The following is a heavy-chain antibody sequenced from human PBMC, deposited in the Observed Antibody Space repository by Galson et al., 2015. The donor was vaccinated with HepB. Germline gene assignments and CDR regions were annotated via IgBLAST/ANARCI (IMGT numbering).Heavy chain of an antibody. CDR3: AKDSASYGDYEGHFDY. V-gene: IGHV3-43*01. Sequence: SLRLSCAASGFTFDDYTMHWVRQAPGKGLEWVSLISWDGGSTYYADSVKGRFTVSRDNSKNSLYLQMNSLRTEDTALYYCAKDSASYGDYEGHFDYWGQGTLVTVSS. CDR1: GFTFDDYT. D-gene: IGHD4-17*01. CDR2: ISWDGGST. J-gene: IGHJ4*02.